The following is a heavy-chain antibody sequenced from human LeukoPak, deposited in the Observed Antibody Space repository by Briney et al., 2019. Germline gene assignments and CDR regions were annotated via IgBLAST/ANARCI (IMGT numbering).Heavy chain of an antibody. J-gene: IGHJ4*02. V-gene: IGHV3-30*03. CDR2: ISYDGSNT. CDR3: ARPADYYDSSGYYYGYFDY. Sequence: PGRSLRLSCAASGFTFSNYAMHWVRQAPDKGLEWVAVISYDGSNTYYADSVKGRFTISRDNAKNSLYLQMNSLRAEDTAVYYCARPADYYDSSGYYYGYFDYWGQGTLVTVSS. D-gene: IGHD3-22*01. CDR1: GFTFSNYA.